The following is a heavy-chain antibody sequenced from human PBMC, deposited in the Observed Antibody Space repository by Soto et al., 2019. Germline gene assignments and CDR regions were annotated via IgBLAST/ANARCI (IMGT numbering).Heavy chain of an antibody. Sequence: GGSLRLSCTASGFTFGDFGMSWLRQAPGKGLEWVGFIRIKAYGGTTEYAASVEGRFIISRDDSKSIAYLQMNSLKSEDIAVYYCARGRLTTVTAFDIWGQGTMVTVSS. CDR3: ARGRLTTVTAFDI. CDR1: GFTFGDFG. CDR2: IRIKAYGGTT. J-gene: IGHJ3*02. D-gene: IGHD4-17*01. V-gene: IGHV3-49*03.